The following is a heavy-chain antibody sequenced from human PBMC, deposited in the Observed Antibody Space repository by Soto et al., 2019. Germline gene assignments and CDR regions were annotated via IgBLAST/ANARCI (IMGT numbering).Heavy chain of an antibody. Sequence: GESLKISCKGSGYSFTSSWIGWVRQMPWKGLEWVGIIYPGDSDSSYGPSFQGQVTISVDKSITTAYLQWSGLKASDTAMYYCATLRADCNADSCYPYYFAYWGQGTLVTVSS. CDR2: IYPGDSDS. V-gene: IGHV5-51*01. CDR3: ATLRADCNADSCYPYYFAY. CDR1: GYSFTSSW. J-gene: IGHJ4*02. D-gene: IGHD2-15*01.